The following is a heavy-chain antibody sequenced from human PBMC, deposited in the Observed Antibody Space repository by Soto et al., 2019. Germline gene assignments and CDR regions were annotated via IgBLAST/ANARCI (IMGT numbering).Heavy chain of an antibody. V-gene: IGHV4-30-2*01. CDR2: IYHSGST. CDR1: GDSISRGGYF. J-gene: IGHJ4*02. CDR3: ARVNAYYFDY. D-gene: IGHD1-1*01. Sequence: PSETLSLTCAVSGDSISRGGYFWSWIRQPPGKGLEWIGYIYHSGSTYYNPSLKSRVSISVDRSKNQFSLKLSSVTAADTAVYYCARVNAYYFDYWGQGTLVTVPQ.